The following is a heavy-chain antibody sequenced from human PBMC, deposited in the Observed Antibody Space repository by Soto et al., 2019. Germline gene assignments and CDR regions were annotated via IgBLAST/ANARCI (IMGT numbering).Heavy chain of an antibody. J-gene: IGHJ5*02. CDR1: GFSLSNAGLG. Sequence: QVTVKESGPVLVKPTETLTLTCTVSGFSLSNAGLGVSWIRQPPGKALEWLAHIFSNDEKSYSTSLKSRLTISKDTSKSQAVLTMTNMNPVDTATYYCASTYSSSWYRFDPWGQGTLVTVSS. D-gene: IGHD6-13*01. V-gene: IGHV2-26*01. CDR3: ASTYSSSWYRFDP. CDR2: IFSNDEK.